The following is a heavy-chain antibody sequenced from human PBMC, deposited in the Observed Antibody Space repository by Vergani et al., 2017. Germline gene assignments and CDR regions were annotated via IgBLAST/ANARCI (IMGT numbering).Heavy chain of an antibody. Sequence: EVQLLESGGGLVQPGGSLRLSCAASGFTFSSYAMSWVRQAPGKGLEWVSAISGSGGSTYYADSVKGRFTISRDNSKNTLYLQMNSLRAEDTAVYYCARDRGNDFWSGYYYRDYYGMDVWGQGTTVTVSS. CDR1: GFTFSSYA. CDR2: ISGSGGST. D-gene: IGHD3-3*01. J-gene: IGHJ6*02. CDR3: ARDRGNDFWSGYYYRDYYGMDV. V-gene: IGHV3-23*01.